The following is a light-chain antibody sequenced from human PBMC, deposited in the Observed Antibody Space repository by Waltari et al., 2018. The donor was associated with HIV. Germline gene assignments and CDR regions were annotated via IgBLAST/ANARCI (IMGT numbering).Light chain of an antibody. CDR2: AAS. CDR3: LHDYIFPYT. J-gene: IGKJ2*01. CDR1: QGISSY. V-gene: IGKV1-8*01. Sequence: AIRMTQSPSSFSASTGDRVTITCRASQGISSYLAWYQQKPGKAPNLLIYAASILQSGVSSRFSGAGSATDFTLTISNLQPEDFATYFCLHDYIFPYTFGPGTKLEI.